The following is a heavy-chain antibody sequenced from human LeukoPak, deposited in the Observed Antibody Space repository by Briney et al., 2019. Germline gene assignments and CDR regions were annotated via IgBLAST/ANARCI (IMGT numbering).Heavy chain of an antibody. V-gene: IGHV3-23*01. Sequence: PGESLRLSCAASGFTFSSYAMSWVRQAPGKGLESVSAISGSGGSTYYADSVKGRFTISRDNSKNTLYLQMNSLRAEDTAVYYCAKDDRGGYNGDAFDIWGQGTMVTVSS. CDR3: AKDDRGGYNGDAFDI. J-gene: IGHJ3*02. D-gene: IGHD5-24*01. CDR1: GFTFSSYA. CDR2: ISGSGGST.